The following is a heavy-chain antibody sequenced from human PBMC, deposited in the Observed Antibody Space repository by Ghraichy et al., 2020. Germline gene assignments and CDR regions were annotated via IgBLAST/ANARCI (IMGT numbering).Heavy chain of an antibody. CDR1: GVSIGTDGYS. Sequence: SETLSLTCTVSGVSIGTDGYSWSWIRQGPGRGLEWIGYPYNRGSTFSTPSLESRVTISVDTSRIQVSLKLGSVTAADTAVYYCARDRSSFFDYWGQGILVTVCS. J-gene: IGHJ4*02. CDR2: PYNRGST. V-gene: IGHV4-30-4*07. CDR3: ARDRSSFFDY.